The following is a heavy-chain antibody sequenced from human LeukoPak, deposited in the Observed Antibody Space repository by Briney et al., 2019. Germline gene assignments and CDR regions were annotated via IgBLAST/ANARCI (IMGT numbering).Heavy chain of an antibody. J-gene: IGHJ4*02. CDR2: IYNSGNT. V-gene: IGHV4-59*01. CDR1: GGSIRRYY. CDR3: AGAEWLPNFDY. Sequence: PSETLSLTCSVSGGSIRRYYWSWVRQPPGKGLEWIGYIYNSGNTNYHPSLKSRATISVDTSKNQFSLELSSVTAADTAVYYCAGAEWLPNFDYWGQGILVTVSS. D-gene: IGHD3-3*01.